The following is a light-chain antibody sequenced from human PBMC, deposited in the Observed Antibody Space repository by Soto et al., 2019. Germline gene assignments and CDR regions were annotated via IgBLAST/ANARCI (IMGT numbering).Light chain of an antibody. Sequence: EIVWTQSPGTLSLSPGERATLSCRASQSVSSSYLAWYQQKPGQAPRLLIYGASSRATGIPDRFSGSGSGTDFTLTISRREPEDFAVYYCQQYGSSPWTFGQGTKVEIK. CDR1: QSVSSSY. CDR2: GAS. CDR3: QQYGSSPWT. J-gene: IGKJ1*01. V-gene: IGKV3-20*01.